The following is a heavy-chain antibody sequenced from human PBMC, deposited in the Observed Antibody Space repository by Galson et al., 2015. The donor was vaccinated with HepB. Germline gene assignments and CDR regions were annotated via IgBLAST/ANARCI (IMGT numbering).Heavy chain of an antibody. CDR1: GFTFSTYD. CDR2: IYSDGSNK. V-gene: IGHV3-30*03. J-gene: IGHJ5*02. Sequence: SLRLSCAASGFTFSTYDMHWLRQVPGKGLEWVAAIYSDGSNKYYADSVKGRFAISRDNSKNTLYLQVNSLSPEDTAIYYCARNWAVAGPWGQGTLVTVSS. D-gene: IGHD6-19*01. CDR3: ARNWAVAGP.